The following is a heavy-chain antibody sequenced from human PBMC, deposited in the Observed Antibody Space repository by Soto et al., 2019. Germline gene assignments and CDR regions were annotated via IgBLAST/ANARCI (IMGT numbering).Heavy chain of an antibody. CDR1: GFTFSSYG. Sequence: QVQLVESGGGVVQPGRSLRLSCAASGFTFSSYGMHWVRQAPGKGLEWVAVISYDGSNKYYADYVKGRFTISRDNSKNTLYLQMNSLRAEDTAVYYCAKESLELEVCGLLGYWGQGTLVTVSS. CDR3: AKESLELEVCGLLGY. J-gene: IGHJ4*02. CDR2: ISYDGSNK. D-gene: IGHD1-1*01. V-gene: IGHV3-30*18.